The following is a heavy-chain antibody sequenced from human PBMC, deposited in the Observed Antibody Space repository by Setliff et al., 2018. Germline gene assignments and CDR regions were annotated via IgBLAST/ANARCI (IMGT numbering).Heavy chain of an antibody. CDR1: GGTFSYYY. D-gene: IGHD5-18*01. V-gene: IGHV4-34*08. J-gene: IGHJ4*02. CDR3: AGRPQNTPMGPCDY. Sequence: PSETLSLTCAASGGTFSYYYWTWIRQPPGKGLEWIGEINHSGSTSYNPSLGSRVTISVDTSKNQFSLMLTSVTAADTAIYYCAGRPQNTPMGPCDYWGQGTLVTVSS. CDR2: INHSGST.